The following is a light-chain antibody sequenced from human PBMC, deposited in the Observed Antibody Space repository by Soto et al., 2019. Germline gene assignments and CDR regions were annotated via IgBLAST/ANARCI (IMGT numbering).Light chain of an antibody. J-gene: IGKJ2*01. V-gene: IGKV1-9*01. CDR3: QQLNSYPYT. Sequence: IQLTQSPSSLSASVGDRVTITCRASQGISTYLAWYQQKPGKAPNLLIYVASTLHTGVPSRFSGSGSGAHFILTITSPQPEDSATYYCQQLNSYPYTLGQGTKLEIK. CDR2: VAS. CDR1: QGISTY.